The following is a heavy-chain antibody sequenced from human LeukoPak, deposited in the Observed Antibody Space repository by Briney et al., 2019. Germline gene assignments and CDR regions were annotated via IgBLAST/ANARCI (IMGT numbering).Heavy chain of an antibody. CDR1: GGSFSGYY. Sequence: SETLSLTCAVYGGSFSGYYWSWIRQPPGKGLEWIGYIYYSGSTNYNPSLKSRVTISVDTSKNQFSLKLSSVTAADTAVYYCARGAMITFGGVIVSDAFDIWGQGTMVTVSS. J-gene: IGHJ3*02. D-gene: IGHD3-16*02. CDR3: ARGAMITFGGVIVSDAFDI. CDR2: IYYSGST. V-gene: IGHV4-59*01.